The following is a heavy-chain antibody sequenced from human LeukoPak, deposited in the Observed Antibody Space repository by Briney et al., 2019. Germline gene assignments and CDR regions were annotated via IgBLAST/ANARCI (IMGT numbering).Heavy chain of an antibody. CDR1: GFTFSDYS. Sequence: GGSLRLSCVASGFTFSDYSMNWVRQAAGKGLEWVAYISSGSGIVHYADSVEGRFTISRDNAKDSLYLQMDSLRAEDTAVYYCARDPSLYCGAHSCYDLDFWGQGTQVTVSS. V-gene: IGHV3-48*04. CDR3: ARDPSLYCGAHSCYDLDF. CDR2: ISSGSGIV. J-gene: IGHJ4*02. D-gene: IGHD2-21*01.